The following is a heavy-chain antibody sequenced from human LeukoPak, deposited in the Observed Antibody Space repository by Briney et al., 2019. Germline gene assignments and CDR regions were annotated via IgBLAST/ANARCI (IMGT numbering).Heavy chain of an antibody. D-gene: IGHD3-3*01. CDR2: IIPIFGTA. J-gene: IGHJ6*02. V-gene: IGHV1-69*13. Sequence: RASVKVSCKASGGTFSSYAISWVRQAPGQGLEWMGGIIPIFGTANYARKFQGRVTITADESTSTAYMELSSLRSEDTAVYYCARAFTYDFWSKYYYYGMDVWGQGTTVTVSS. CDR3: ARAFTYDFWSKYYYYGMDV. CDR1: GGTFSSYA.